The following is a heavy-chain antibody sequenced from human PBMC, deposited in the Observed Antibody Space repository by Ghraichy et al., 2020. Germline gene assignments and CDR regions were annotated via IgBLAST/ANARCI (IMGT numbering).Heavy chain of an antibody. CDR2: IKQDGSEK. CDR1: GFTFSSYW. Sequence: GGSLRLSCAASGFTFSSYWMSWVRQAPGKGLEWVANIKQDGSEKYYVDSVTGRFTISSNNTKNSLYLQMNSLRAEDTAVYYCASDRGCLGWLLSSGMDVWGQGATVTVSS. CDR3: ASDRGCLGWLLSSGMDV. V-gene: IGHV3-7*01. D-gene: IGHD3-3*01. J-gene: IGHJ6*02.